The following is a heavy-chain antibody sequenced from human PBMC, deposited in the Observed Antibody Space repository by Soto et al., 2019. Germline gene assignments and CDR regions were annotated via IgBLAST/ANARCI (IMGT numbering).Heavy chain of an antibody. CDR2: IWYDGSNK. CDR3: ARDPDTAMVFDY. CDR1: GFTFSSYG. D-gene: IGHD5-18*01. V-gene: IGHV3-33*01. J-gene: IGHJ4*02. Sequence: SGGSLRLSCAASGFTFSSYGMHWVRQAPGKGLEWVAVIWYDGSNKYYADSVKGRFTISRDNSKNTLYLQMNSLRAEDTAVYYCARDPDTAMVFDYWGQGTLVTVSS.